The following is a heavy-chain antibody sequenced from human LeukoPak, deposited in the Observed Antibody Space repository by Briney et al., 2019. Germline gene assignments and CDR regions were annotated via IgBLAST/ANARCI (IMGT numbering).Heavy chain of an antibody. CDR1: GGSISSSSYY. CDR2: IYYSGST. CDR3: ARARIWFGELFPFDY. J-gene: IGHJ4*02. V-gene: IGHV4-39*07. D-gene: IGHD3-10*01. Sequence: PSETLSLTCTVSGGSISSSSYYWGWIRQPPGKGLEWIGSIYYSGSTYYNPSLKSRVTISVDTSKNQFSLKLSSVTAADTAVYYCARARIWFGELFPFDYWGQGTLVTVSS.